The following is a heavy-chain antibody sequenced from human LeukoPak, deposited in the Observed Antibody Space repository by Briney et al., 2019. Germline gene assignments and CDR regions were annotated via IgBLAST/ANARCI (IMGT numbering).Heavy chain of an antibody. D-gene: IGHD6-19*01. J-gene: IGHJ4*02. CDR1: GGSISSSSYY. CDR2: IYYSGST. V-gene: IGHV4-61*01. CDR3: ARRMPAGTVDY. Sequence: PSETLSLTCTVSGGSISSSSYYWSWIRQPPGKGLEWIGYIYYSGSTNYNPSLKSRVSISVDTSKNQFSLKLGSVTAADTAVYYCARRMPAGTVDYWGQGTLVTVSS.